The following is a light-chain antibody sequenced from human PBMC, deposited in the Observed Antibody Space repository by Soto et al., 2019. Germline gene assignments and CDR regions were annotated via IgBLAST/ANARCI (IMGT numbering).Light chain of an antibody. CDR2: AAS. J-gene: IGKJ1*01. Sequence: AIQMTQPPSSLSASVGDRVTITCRASQGIRTDLGWYQQSAGKAPKLLIYAASTLQSGVPSRFSGSGSGTDFTLTISCLQSEDFATYYCQQYYSYPWTFGQGTKVDIK. CDR1: QGIRTD. V-gene: IGKV1-6*01. CDR3: QQYYSYPWT.